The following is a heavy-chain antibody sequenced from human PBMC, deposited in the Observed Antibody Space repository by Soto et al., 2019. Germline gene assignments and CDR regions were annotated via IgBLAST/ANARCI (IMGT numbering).Heavy chain of an antibody. CDR1: GFTFSSYA. J-gene: IGHJ4*02. CDR3: ARVPSSSGRAHFDY. D-gene: IGHD2-15*01. V-gene: IGHV3-30-3*01. Sequence: QVQLVESGGGVVQPGRSLRLSCAASGFTFSSYAMHWVRQAPGKGLEWVAVISYDGSNKYYADSEKGRFTISRDNSKNTLYLQMNSLRAEDTAVYYCARVPSSSGRAHFDYWGQGTLVTVSS. CDR2: ISYDGSNK.